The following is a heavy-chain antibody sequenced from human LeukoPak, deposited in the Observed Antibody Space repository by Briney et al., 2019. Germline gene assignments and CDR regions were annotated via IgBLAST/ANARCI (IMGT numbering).Heavy chain of an antibody. J-gene: IGHJ5*02. D-gene: IGHD2-15*01. V-gene: IGHV4-61*01. CDR1: GGSVSSGSYS. Sequence: SETLSLTCTVSGGSVSSGSYSWSWIRQPPGKGLEWIGYIYYSGSTNYNPSLKSRVTISVDTSKNQFSLKLSSVTAADTAVYYCARGIVVVVAATHWFDPWGQGTLVTVSS. CDR2: IYYSGST. CDR3: ARGIVVVVAATHWFDP.